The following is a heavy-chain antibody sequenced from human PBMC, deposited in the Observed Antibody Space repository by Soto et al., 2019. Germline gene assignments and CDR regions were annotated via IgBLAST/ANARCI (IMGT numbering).Heavy chain of an antibody. Sequence: KTSETLSLTCNVAGGSVSDYYWSWIRQAPGKGLEGSGYIHERGVTNYNQSLKSRVTMSGDTSKNQFSLKLSSMTAADTAVYYCAREVWHSGSGPGKRGYYYYGMDVWGQGTTVTVSS. CDR2: IHERGVT. CDR3: AREVWHSGSGPGKRGYYYYGMDV. CDR1: GGSVSDYY. V-gene: IGHV4-59*02. D-gene: IGHD3-10*01. J-gene: IGHJ6*02.